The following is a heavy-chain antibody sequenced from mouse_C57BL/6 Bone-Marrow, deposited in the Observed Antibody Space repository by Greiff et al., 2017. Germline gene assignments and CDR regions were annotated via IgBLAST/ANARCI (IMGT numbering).Heavy chain of an antibody. J-gene: IGHJ3*01. CDR3: ARNGGSGRGFAY. D-gene: IGHD4-1*01. CDR1: GFSLTSYG. CDR2: IWRGGST. V-gene: IGHV2-2*01. Sequence: VKLMESGPGLAQPSQSLSITCTVSGFSLTSYGVHWVRQSPGKGLEWLGVIWRGGSTDYNAAFISRLSIGKDNSKGQVFFRMNSLQADDTAIYYWARNGGSGRGFAYWGQGTLVTVSA.